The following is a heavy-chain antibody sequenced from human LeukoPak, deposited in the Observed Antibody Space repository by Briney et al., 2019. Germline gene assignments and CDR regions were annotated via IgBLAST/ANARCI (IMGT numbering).Heavy chain of an antibody. Sequence: ASVKVSCKASGYTFTDYFIHWVRQAPGQGLEWMGWISAYNGNTNYAQKLQGRVTMTTDTSASTAYMELRSLRSDDTAVYYCARAGHRRYYYDNGYDYWGLGTLVTVSS. V-gene: IGHV1-18*01. CDR2: ISAYNGNT. J-gene: IGHJ4*02. CDR3: ARAGHRRYYYDNGYDY. CDR1: GYTFTDYF. D-gene: IGHD3-22*01.